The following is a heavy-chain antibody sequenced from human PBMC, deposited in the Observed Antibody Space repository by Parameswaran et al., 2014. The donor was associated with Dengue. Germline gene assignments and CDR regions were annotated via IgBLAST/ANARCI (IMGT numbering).Heavy chain of an antibody. CDR3: ARQPQYSSASDFEF. D-gene: IGHD6-19*01. V-gene: IGHV5-51*01. J-gene: IGHJ4*02. CDR2: IHPRDSDT. Sequence: VRQAPGKGLEWMGIIHPRDSDTRYSPSFQGQVTISADKSINTAYVQWNSLKASDTAMYYCARQPQYSSASDFEFWGQGTLVTVSS.